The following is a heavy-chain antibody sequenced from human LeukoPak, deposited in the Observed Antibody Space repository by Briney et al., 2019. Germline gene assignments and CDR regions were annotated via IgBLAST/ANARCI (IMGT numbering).Heavy chain of an antibody. V-gene: IGHV3-64D*06. CDR2: ISSNGGST. J-gene: IGHJ6*04. CDR3: VKGSAVPDAYYYYGMDD. Sequence: GGSLRLSCSASGFTFSSYAMHWVRQAPGKGLEYVSAISSNGGSTYYADSVKGRFTISRDNSKNTLYLQMSSLRAEDTAVYYCVKGSAVPDAYYYYGMDDWGKGTTVTVSS. CDR1: GFTFSSYA. D-gene: IGHD3-3*01.